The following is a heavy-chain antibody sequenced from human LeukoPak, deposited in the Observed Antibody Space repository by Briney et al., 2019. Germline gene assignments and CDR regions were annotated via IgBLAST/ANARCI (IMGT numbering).Heavy chain of an antibody. CDR2: IYSGGGT. J-gene: IGHJ4*02. CDR1: GFTVTTNY. V-gene: IGHV3-53*01. CDR3: ARDRGYYFDY. Sequence: PGGSLRLSCAASGFTVTTNYMTWVRQAPGKGLEWVSVIYSGGGTYYADSVKGRFTISRDNSKNTLYLQMNSLRAEDTAVYYCARDRGYYFDYWGQGTLVTVSS. D-gene: IGHD3-22*01.